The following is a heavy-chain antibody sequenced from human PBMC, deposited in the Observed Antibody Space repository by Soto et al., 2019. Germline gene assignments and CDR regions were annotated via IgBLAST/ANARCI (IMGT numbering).Heavy chain of an antibody. V-gene: IGHV4-39*01. CDR3: ARSGPSTAATGDFWSGYYPYYYYYGMDV. Sequence: PSETLSLTCTVSGGSISSSSYYWGWIRQPPGKGLEWIGSIYYSGSTYYNPSLKSRVTISVDTSKNQFSLKLSSVTAADTAVYYCARSGPSTAATGDFWSGYYPYYYYYGMDVWGQGTTVTV. D-gene: IGHD3-3*01. CDR1: GGSISSSSYY. J-gene: IGHJ6*02. CDR2: IYYSGST.